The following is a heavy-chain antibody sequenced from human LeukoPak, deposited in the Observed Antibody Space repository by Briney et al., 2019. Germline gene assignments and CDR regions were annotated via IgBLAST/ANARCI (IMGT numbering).Heavy chain of an antibody. CDR3: ARAPYARRDGYKIGHSFDY. CDR2: INTNTGNP. V-gene: IGHV7-4-1*02. Sequence: ASVKVSCKASGYTFTSYDINWVRQAPGQGLEWMGWINTNTGNPTYAQGFTGRFVFSLDTSVSTAYLQISSLKAEDTAVYYCARAPYARRDGYKIGHSFDYWGQGTLVTVSS. J-gene: IGHJ4*02. D-gene: IGHD5-24*01. CDR1: GYTFTSYD.